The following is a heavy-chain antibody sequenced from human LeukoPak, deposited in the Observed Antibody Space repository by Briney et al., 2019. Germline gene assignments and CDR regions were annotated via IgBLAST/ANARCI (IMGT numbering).Heavy chain of an antibody. CDR1: RFSLINHA. V-gene: IGHV3-23*01. CDR3: STGGATTSFTRLDS. Sequence: GGSLILSCAPSRFSLINHALILVRQAPGKGLEWVSAISVSGGSRYYADSVKGRFTISRDNSKNTLYLQMNTLRADDTAVYYSSTGGATTSFTRLDSRGERNLVTVSS. D-gene: IGHD4-11*01. CDR2: ISVSGGSR. J-gene: IGHJ4*02.